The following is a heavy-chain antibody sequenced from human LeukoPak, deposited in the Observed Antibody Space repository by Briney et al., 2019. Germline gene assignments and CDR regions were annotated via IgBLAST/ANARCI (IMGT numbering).Heavy chain of an antibody. Sequence: PGGSLRLSCAASGFTFSSYSMYWVRQAPGKGLEWVSSISSSSSYIYYADSVKGRFTISRDNAKNSLYLQMNSLRAEDTAVYYCARAGTYYYDSSGYPSRYGMDVWGQGTTVTVSS. CDR3: ARAGTYYYDSSGYPSRYGMDV. V-gene: IGHV3-21*01. J-gene: IGHJ6*02. CDR2: ISSSSSYI. CDR1: GFTFSSYS. D-gene: IGHD3-22*01.